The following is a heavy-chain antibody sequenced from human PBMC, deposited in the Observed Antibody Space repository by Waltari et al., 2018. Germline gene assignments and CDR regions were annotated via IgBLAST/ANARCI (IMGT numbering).Heavy chain of an antibody. CDR3: ARVLKAFDI. CDR1: GCSIRSYS. J-gene: IGHJ3*02. Sequence: QVQLQESGPGLVKPSETLSLTCTVPGCSIRSYSWSWMGQPPGKGLECIGYIYYSGSTNYNPSLKSRVTISVDTSKNQFSLKLSSVTAADTAVYYCARVLKAFDIWGQGTMVTVSS. CDR2: IYYSGST. V-gene: IGHV4-59*01.